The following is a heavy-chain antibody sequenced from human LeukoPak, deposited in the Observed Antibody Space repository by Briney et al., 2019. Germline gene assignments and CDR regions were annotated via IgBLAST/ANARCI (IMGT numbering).Heavy chain of an antibody. V-gene: IGHV4-34*01. CDR2: INHSGST. CDR1: GGSFSGYY. CDR3: ARQIPATANHYLDY. J-gene: IGHJ4*02. Sequence: PSETLSLTCAVYGGSFSGYYWGWIRQPPGKGLEWSGEINHSGSTNYNPSLKSRVTISVDTSKNQFSLTLSSVTAADTPVYYCARQIPATANHYLDYWGQGTLVTVSS. D-gene: IGHD2-15*01.